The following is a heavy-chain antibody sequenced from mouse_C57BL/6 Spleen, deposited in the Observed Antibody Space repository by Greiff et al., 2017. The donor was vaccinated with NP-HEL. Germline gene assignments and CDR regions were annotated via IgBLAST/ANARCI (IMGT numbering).Heavy chain of an antibody. Sequence: QVQLKQPGAELVKPGASVKLSCKASGYTFTSYWMHWVKQRPGQGLEWIGMIHPNSGSTNYNEKFKSKATLTVDKSSSTAYMQLSSLTSEDSAVYYCATYDYDEYYFDYWGQGTTLTVSS. J-gene: IGHJ2*01. V-gene: IGHV1-64*01. CDR1: GYTFTSYW. CDR2: IHPNSGST. D-gene: IGHD2-4*01. CDR3: ATYDYDEYYFDY.